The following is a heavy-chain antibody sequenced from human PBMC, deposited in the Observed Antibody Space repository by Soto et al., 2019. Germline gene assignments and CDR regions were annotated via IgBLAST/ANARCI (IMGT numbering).Heavy chain of an antibody. CDR1: GDSVSSNSAA. CDR3: ARRYCSNGVCYMDY. Sequence: NLSQTLSLTCAISGDSVSSNSAAWNWIRQSPSRGLQWLGRTYYRSTWYNDYAVSVRSRIVINPDTSMNQFSLQLNSVTPEDTAVYYCARRYCSNGVCYMDYWGQGTLVTVSS. V-gene: IGHV6-1*01. J-gene: IGHJ4*02. CDR2: TYYRSTWYN. D-gene: IGHD2-8*01.